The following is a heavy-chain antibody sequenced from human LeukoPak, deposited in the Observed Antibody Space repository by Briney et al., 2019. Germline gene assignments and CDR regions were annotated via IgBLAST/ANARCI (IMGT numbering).Heavy chain of an antibody. CDR2: INHSGST. CDR1: GGSFSGYY. D-gene: IGHD1-26*01. CDR3: ARGWKLGARDYNWFDP. Sequence: SETLSLTCAVYGGSFSGYYWSWIRQPPGKGLEWIGEINHSGSTNYNPSLKSRVTISVDTSKNQFSLKLSSVTAADTAVYYCARGWKLGARDYNWFDPWGQGTLVTVSS. J-gene: IGHJ5*02. V-gene: IGHV4-34*01.